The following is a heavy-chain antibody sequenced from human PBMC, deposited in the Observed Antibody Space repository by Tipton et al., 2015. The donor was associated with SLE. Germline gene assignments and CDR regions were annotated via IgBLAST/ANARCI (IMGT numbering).Heavy chain of an antibody. D-gene: IGHD1-26*01. CDR3: ARYRYSGTFDAIDI. V-gene: IGHV2-70*11. Sequence: LVKPAETLTLTCTFSGFSLRTSGMCVSWIRQPPGKALEWLARIDWDDEKCYMTSLKTRLTISKDTSKNQVVLTMTNMDPLDTATYYCARYRYSGTFDAIDIWGQGTVVTVSS. CDR2: IDWDDEK. CDR1: GFSLRTSGMC. J-gene: IGHJ3*02.